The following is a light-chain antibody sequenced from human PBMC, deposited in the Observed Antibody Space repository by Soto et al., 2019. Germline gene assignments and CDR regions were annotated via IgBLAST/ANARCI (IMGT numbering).Light chain of an antibody. J-gene: IGLJ1*01. Sequence: QSVLTQPASVSGSPGQSITISCTGTSSDVDGYNYVSWYQQHPGKAPKLMMYDVSNRPSGVSNRFSGSKSGNTASLTVSGLQAEDDADYYCCSYTRSGTLIFGTGTKVTVL. CDR3: CSYTRSGTLI. CDR1: SSDVDGYNY. CDR2: DVS. V-gene: IGLV2-14*01.